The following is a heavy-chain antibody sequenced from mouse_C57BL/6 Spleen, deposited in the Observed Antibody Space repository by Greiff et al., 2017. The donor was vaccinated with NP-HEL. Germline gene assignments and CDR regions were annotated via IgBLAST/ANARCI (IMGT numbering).Heavy chain of an antibody. CDR2: IDPSVSET. Sequence: VQLQQPGAELVRPGSSVKLSCKASGYTFTSYWMHWVKQRPIQGLEWIGNIDPSVSETHYNQKFKDKATLTVDKSSSTAYMQLSSLTSEDSAVYYCAIITTVVATRGYWGQGTTLTVSS. J-gene: IGHJ2*01. V-gene: IGHV1-52*01. CDR1: GYTFTSYW. CDR3: AIITTVVATRGY. D-gene: IGHD1-1*01.